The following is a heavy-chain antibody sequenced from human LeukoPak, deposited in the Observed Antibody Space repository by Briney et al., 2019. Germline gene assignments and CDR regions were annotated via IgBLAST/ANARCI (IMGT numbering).Heavy chain of an antibody. J-gene: IGHJ4*02. CDR2: TYYSGST. CDR1: GGSISSSSYY. V-gene: IGHV4-39*01. D-gene: IGHD4-23*01. Sequence: SETLSLTCTVSGGSISSSSYYWGWIRQPPGKGLEWIGSTYYSGSTYYNPSLKSRVTISVDTSKNQFSLKLSSVTAADTAVYYCARMIGGFDYWGQGTLVTVSS. CDR3: ARMIGGFDY.